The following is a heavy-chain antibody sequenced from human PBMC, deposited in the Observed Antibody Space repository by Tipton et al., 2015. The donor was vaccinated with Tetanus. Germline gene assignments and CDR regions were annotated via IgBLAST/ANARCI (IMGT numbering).Heavy chain of an antibody. J-gene: IGHJ6*02. Sequence: QSGAEVKKPGASVKVSCKASGYTFTSYYMHWVRQAPGQGLEWMGIINPSGGSTSYAQKFQGRVTMTRDTSTSTVYMELSSLRSEDTAVYYCGSYYGSAYRVGYYSGMDVWGQGPTVTVSS. V-gene: IGHV1-46*01. CDR3: GSYYGSAYRVGYYSGMDV. CDR2: INPSGGST. CDR1: GYTFTSYY. D-gene: IGHD3-10*01.